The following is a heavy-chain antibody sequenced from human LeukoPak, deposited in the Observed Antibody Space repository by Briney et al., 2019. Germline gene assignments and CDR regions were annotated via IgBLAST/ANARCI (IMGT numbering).Heavy chain of an antibody. V-gene: IGHV1-69*01. D-gene: IGHD2-2*02. CDR1: GGTFSSYA. CDR2: IIPIFGTA. Sequence: SVKISCKASGGTFSSYAISWGRHAPGQGLEGMGGIIPIFGTANYAQKFQGRVTITADESTSTAYMELSSLRSEDTAVYYCASWNRDIVVVPAAIGGMDAWGKGTTVTVSS. CDR3: ASWNRDIVVVPAAIGGMDA. J-gene: IGHJ6*04.